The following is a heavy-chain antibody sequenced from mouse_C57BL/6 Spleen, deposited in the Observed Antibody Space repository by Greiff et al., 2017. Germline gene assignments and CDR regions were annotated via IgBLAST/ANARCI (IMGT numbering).Heavy chain of an antibody. CDR3: ARGDSSGSDY. J-gene: IGHJ2*01. CDR2: IYPGSGST. D-gene: IGHD3-2*02. CDR1: GYTFTSYW. V-gene: IGHV1-55*01. Sequence: VQLQQPGAELVKPGASVKMSCKASGYTFTSYWITWVKQRPGQGLEWIGDIYPGSGSTNYNQKFKGKSTLTVDKSSSTAYMQLSSLTSEDSAVYYCARGDSSGSDYWGQGTTLTVSS.